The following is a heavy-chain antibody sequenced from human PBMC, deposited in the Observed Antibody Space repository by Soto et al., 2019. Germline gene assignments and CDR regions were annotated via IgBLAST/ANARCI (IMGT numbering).Heavy chain of an antibody. CDR3: AREWTRTGWPFDS. CDR2: IKSDGSGT. Sequence: EVQLVESGGGLVQPGGSLRLSCAASGFTFTSHWMHWVRQAPGKGLVWVSRIKSDGSGTIYADSVKGRFTISRDNAKNALYLQMNSLRADDTAVYYWAREWTRTGWPFDSWGQGTLVTVSS. CDR1: GFTFTSHW. D-gene: IGHD2-15*01. J-gene: IGHJ4*02. V-gene: IGHV3-74*01.